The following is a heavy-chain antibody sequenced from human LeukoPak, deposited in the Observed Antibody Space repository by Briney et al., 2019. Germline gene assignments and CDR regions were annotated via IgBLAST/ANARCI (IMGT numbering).Heavy chain of an antibody. V-gene: IGHV3-15*01. J-gene: IGHJ4*02. D-gene: IGHD3-10*01. Sequence: AGGSLRLSCAASGFTVSSNYMSWVRQAPGKGLEWVGRIKTKSDGGTTDYAAAVKGRFTISRDDSKDTLYLQMNSLKTEDTAVYYCITSINWGQGTLVTVSS. CDR3: ITSIN. CDR2: IKTKSDGGTT. CDR1: GFTVSSNY.